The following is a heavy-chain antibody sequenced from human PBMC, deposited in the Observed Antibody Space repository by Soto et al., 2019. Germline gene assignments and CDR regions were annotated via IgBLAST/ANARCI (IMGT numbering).Heavy chain of an antibody. CDR3: ARDRGKWGNCSSTSCYAEHVDY. CDR2: ISAYNGNT. J-gene: IGHJ4*02. CDR1: GYTFTSYG. Sequence: QVQLVQSGAEVKKPGASVKVSCKASGYTFTSYGISWVRQAPGQGLEWMGWISAYNGNTNYAQKLQGRVTMTTDTSTSTAYMELRSLRSDDTAVYYCARDRGKWGNCSSTSCYAEHVDYWGQGTLVTVSS. V-gene: IGHV1-18*01. D-gene: IGHD2-2*01.